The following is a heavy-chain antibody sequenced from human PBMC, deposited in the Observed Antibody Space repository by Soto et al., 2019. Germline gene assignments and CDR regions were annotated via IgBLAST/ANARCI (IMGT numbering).Heavy chain of an antibody. J-gene: IGHJ4*02. V-gene: IGHV3-15*01. CDR1: EYTFSDAW. Sequence: PGGSLRLSCVVFEYTFSDAWMSWVRQAPGKGLEWVARINRKIDGDTTDYAAPVEGRFTIARDDSKNTLYLQMSSLKIEDTAVYFCTADHWSWGQGTLVTVSS. CDR3: TADHWS. CDR2: INRKIDGDTT. D-gene: IGHD3-3*01.